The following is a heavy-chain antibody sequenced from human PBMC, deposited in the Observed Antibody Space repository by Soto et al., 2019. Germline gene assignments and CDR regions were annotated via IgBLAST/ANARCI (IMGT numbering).Heavy chain of an antibody. CDR2: IIPIFGTA. D-gene: IGHD4-17*01. CDR3: ARRSLNDYGDSGDFDY. CDR1: GGTFSSYA. V-gene: IGHV1-69*05. J-gene: IGHJ4*02. Sequence: QVQLVQSGAEVKKPGSSVKVSCKASGGTFSSYAISWVRQAPGQGLEWMGGIIPIFGTANYAQKFQGRVTITXXEXTXXAYMELSSLRSEDTAVYYCARRSLNDYGDSGDFDYWGQGTLVTVSS.